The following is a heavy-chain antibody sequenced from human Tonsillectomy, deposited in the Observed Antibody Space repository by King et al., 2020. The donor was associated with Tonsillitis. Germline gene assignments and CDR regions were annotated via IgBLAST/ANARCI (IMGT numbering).Heavy chain of an antibody. V-gene: IGHV4-61*02. CDR3: ARARYSNFAANYYYVDV. CDR1: GGSIRGGRFY. D-gene: IGHD4-11*01. J-gene: IGHJ6*03. CDR2: MHSSGTT. Sequence: VQLQESGPGLVKPSQTLSLSCTVSGGSIRGGRFYWTWIRQPAGKGLECIGRMHSSGTTNYSPSLRRRVTMSIDTSKSQFSLNLTSVTAADTAVYYCARARYSNFAANYYYVDVWGKGTTVTVSS.